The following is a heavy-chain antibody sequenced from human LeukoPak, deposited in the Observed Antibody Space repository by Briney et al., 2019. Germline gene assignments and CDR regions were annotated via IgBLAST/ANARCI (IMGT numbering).Heavy chain of an antibody. V-gene: IGHV1-69*13. J-gene: IGHJ6*02. Sequence: ASVKVSCKASGGTFSSYAMSWVRQAPGQGLEWMGGIIPIFGTANYAQKFQGRVTITADESTSTAYMELSSLRSEDTAVYYCARSPQLWQRVYYYGMDVWGQGTTVTVSS. CDR1: GGTFSSYA. D-gene: IGHD5-18*01. CDR2: IIPIFGTA. CDR3: ARSPQLWQRVYYYGMDV.